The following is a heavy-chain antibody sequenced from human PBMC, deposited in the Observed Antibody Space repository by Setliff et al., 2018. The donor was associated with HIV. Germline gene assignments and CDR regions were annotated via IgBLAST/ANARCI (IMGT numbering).Heavy chain of an antibody. CDR1: GYTFTSYY. V-gene: IGHV1-46*01. CDR3: GRDPAPSSSASYFQH. CDR2: INPSSGST. D-gene: IGHD6-6*01. J-gene: IGHJ1*01. Sequence: ASVKVSCKASGYTFTSYYMHWVRQAPGQGLEWMGIINPSSGSTTYAQKFQGRVTMTRDTSTSTVYMELSNLRSEDTAVYYCGRDPAPSSSASYFQHWGQGTPVTVSS.